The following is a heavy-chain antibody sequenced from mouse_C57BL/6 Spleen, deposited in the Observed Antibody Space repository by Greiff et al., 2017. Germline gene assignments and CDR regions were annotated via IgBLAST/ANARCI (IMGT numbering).Heavy chain of an antibody. CDR1: GYAFSSSW. CDR3: ARQYYSNYYFDY. Sequence: QVQLQQSGPELVKPGDSVKISCKASGYAFSSSWMNWVKQRPGKGLEWIGRIYPGDGDTNYNGKFKGKATLTADKSSSTAYMQLSSLTSEDSAVYFCARQYYSNYYFDYWGQGTTLTVSS. V-gene: IGHV1-82*01. J-gene: IGHJ2*01. D-gene: IGHD2-5*01. CDR2: IYPGDGDT.